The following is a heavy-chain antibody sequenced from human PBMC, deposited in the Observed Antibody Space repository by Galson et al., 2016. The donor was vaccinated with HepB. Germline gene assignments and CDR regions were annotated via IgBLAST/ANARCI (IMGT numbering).Heavy chain of an antibody. V-gene: IGHV4-39*01. D-gene: IGHD3-10*01. CDR3: ARHVTPPLWLGDGDY. Sequence: SETLSLTCTVSGASISSGGYYWGWLRQPPWKGLEWIGSIFYSGNLYLTPPLKSRVTITVDTPKNQIILTLSFVTAADSAVYSCARHVTPPLWLGDGDYWGQGTLVTVSS. CDR1: GASISSGGYY. CDR2: IFYSGNL. J-gene: IGHJ4*02.